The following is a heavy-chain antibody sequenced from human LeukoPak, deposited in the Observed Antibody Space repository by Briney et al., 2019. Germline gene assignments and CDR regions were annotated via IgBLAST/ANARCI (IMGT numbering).Heavy chain of an antibody. Sequence: GGSLRLSCAVSGFTVSNDYMSWVRQAPGKGLEWVSVISGSGDNTIYTDSVKGRFTISRDNSKNTLYLQMNSLRAGDTAVYYCARSPDYGDPYWYFDLWGRGTLVTVSS. CDR3: ARSPDYGDPYWYFDL. CDR1: GFTVSNDY. D-gene: IGHD4-17*01. J-gene: IGHJ2*01. CDR2: ISGSGDNT. V-gene: IGHV3-53*01.